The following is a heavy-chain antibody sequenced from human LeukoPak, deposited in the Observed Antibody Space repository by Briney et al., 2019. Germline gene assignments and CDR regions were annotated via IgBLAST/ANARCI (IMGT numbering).Heavy chain of an antibody. J-gene: IGHJ2*01. Sequence: ASETLSLTCTVSGGSISSYYWSWIRQPPGKGLEWIGYIYYSESTNYNPSLKSRVTISVDTSKNQFSLKLSSVTAADTAVYYCARERRLWAQLPQGYFDLWGRGTLVTVSS. CDR2: IYYSEST. V-gene: IGHV4-59*01. D-gene: IGHD5-18*01. CDR3: ARERRLWAQLPQGYFDL. CDR1: GGSISSYY.